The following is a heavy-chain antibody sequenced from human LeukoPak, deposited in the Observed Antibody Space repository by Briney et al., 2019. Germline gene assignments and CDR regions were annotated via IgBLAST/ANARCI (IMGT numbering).Heavy chain of an antibody. CDR1: GYTFTGYT. J-gene: IGHJ4*02. D-gene: IGHD2-2*01. V-gene: IGHV1-3*04. CDR2: INTGNGDT. Sequence: ASVKVSCKATGYTFTGYTMHWVRQAPGQGLEWMGWINTGNGDTKYSQKFQGRVTITRDTSASTAYMELSSLRSEDTAVYYCARRRCSGSTSCNFIDHWGQGTLVTVSS. CDR3: ARRRCSGSTSCNFIDH.